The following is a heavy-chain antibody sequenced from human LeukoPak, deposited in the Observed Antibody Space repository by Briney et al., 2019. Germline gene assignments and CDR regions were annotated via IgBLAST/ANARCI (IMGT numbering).Heavy chain of an antibody. CDR3: ARGGYYRYDY. CDR2: LRQDASEI. Sequence: GGSLRLSCVASGFTFTNYWMSWVRQAPGKGLEWVASLRQDASEIHYVDSVEGRFTISRDNAQRSVFPQVNRLRVEDTAVYYCARGGYYRYDYWGQGTLVTVSS. CDR1: GFTFTNYW. V-gene: IGHV3-7*01. J-gene: IGHJ4*02. D-gene: IGHD2-21*01.